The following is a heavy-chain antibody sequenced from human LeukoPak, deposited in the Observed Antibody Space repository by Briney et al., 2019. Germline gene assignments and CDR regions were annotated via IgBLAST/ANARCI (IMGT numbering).Heavy chain of an antibody. CDR1: GGSISSGSYY. Sequence: SETLSLTCTVSGGSISSGSYYWSWIRQPAGKRLEWIGHIYRSGSTNYNPSLKSRVTISVDTSKNQFSLKLSSVTAADTAVYYCARVGIYGSGSYYRGPNYYYYYMDVWGKGTTVTISS. CDR3: ARVGIYGSGSYYRGPNYYYYYMDV. V-gene: IGHV4-61*09. CDR2: IYRSGST. D-gene: IGHD3-10*01. J-gene: IGHJ6*03.